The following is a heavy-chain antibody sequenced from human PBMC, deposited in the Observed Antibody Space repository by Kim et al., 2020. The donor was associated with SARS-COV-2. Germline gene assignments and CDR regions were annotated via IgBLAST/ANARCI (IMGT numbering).Heavy chain of an antibody. CDR3: ASSPRGYYGSEHPYYFDY. Sequence: KGRLHLSRDNAKNSQYLQMNSLRAEDTAVYYCASSPRGYYGSEHPYYFDYWGQGTLVTVSS. D-gene: IGHD3-10*01. V-gene: IGHV3-11*01. J-gene: IGHJ4*02.